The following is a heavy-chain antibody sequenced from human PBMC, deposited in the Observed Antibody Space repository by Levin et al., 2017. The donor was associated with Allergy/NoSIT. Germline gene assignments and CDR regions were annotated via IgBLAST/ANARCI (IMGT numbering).Heavy chain of an antibody. CDR2: LYVGGTP. Sequence: GGSLRLSCAASGFSVSNSSMNWVRQAPGKGLEWVSVLYVGGTPYYADSVKGRFTISRDNSKNTLSLQMNSLRAEDTAVDYCARAASVTVATRYLDFWRQGTLVTVSS. J-gene: IGHJ4*02. D-gene: IGHD2-21*02. V-gene: IGHV3-53*01. CDR3: ARAASVTVATRYLDF. CDR1: GFSVSNSS.